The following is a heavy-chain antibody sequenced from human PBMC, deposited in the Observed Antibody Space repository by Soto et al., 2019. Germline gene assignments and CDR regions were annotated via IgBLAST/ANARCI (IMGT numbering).Heavy chain of an antibody. V-gene: IGHV1-18*01. CDR1: GYTFTSYG. Sequence: ASVKVSCKASGYTFTSYGISWVRQAPGQGLEWMGWISAYNGNTNYAQKLQGRVTMTTDTSTSTAYMELRSLRSDDTAVYYCARMEDIVVVPAARDYNWFDPWGQRTLVTVSS. CDR2: ISAYNGNT. CDR3: ARMEDIVVVPAARDYNWFDP. J-gene: IGHJ5*02. D-gene: IGHD2-2*01.